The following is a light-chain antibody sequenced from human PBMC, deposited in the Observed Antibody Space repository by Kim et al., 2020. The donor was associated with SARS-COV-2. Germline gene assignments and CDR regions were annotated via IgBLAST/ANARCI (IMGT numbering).Light chain of an antibody. CDR1: QNIRSN. CDR2: GAS. V-gene: IGKV3-15*01. J-gene: IGKJ2*04. CDR3: HQYTYLGS. Sequence: LSVYPGERATLSCRASQNIRSNLVWFQKKVGQAPRLLIYGASIRATGIPARFSGSGSGPEFTLTITDLQSEDFAVYYCHQYTYLGSFGQGTKLEI.